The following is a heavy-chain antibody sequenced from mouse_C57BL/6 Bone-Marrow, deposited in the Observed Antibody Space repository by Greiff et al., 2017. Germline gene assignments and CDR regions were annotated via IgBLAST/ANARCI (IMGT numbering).Heavy chain of an antibody. Sequence: QVQLKESGAELVRPGTSVKMSCKASGYTFTNYWIGWAKQRPGHGLEWIGDIYPGGGYTNYNEKFKGKATLTADKSSSTAYMQFSSLTSEDSAIDYCARSGYSKRAMDYWGQGTSVTVSS. J-gene: IGHJ4*01. CDR2: IYPGGGYT. D-gene: IGHD2-5*01. CDR1: GYTFTNYW. CDR3: ARSGYSKRAMDY. V-gene: IGHV1-63*01.